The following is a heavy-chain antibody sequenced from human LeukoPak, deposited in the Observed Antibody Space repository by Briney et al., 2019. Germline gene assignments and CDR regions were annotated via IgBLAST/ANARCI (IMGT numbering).Heavy chain of an antibody. CDR1: GFTFSNYA. CDR3: ARDSTYYYDSGSSGPHYFDN. V-gene: IGHV3-30*01. Sequence: GKSLRLSCAASGFTFSNYAMHWVRQAPGKGLEWVSLISSGGTYEYYADSVKGRITISRDNSKNTLYLQLNSLRAEDTAVYYCARDSTYYYDSGSSGPHYFDNWGREPWSPSPQ. J-gene: IGHJ4*02. D-gene: IGHD3-10*01. CDR2: ISSGGTYE.